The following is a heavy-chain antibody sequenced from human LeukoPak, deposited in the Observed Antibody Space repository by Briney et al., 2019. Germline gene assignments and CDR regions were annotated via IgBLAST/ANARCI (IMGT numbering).Heavy chain of an antibody. CDR1: GFTFSSYD. J-gene: IGHJ3*02. CDR3: ARGCQAWIQLKERCAFDI. D-gene: IGHD5-18*01. CDR2: IGTAGDP. Sequence: GGSLRLSCAASGFTFSSYDMHWVRQATGKGLEWVSAIGTAGDPYYPGSVKGRFTISRENAKNSLYLQMNSLRAGDTAVYYCARGCQAWIQLKERCAFDIWGQGTMVTVSS. V-gene: IGHV3-13*05.